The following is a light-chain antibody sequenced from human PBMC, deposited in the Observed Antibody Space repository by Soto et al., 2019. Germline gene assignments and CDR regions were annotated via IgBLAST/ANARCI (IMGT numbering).Light chain of an antibody. CDR2: SHD. CDR3: IAWDDSLKGPV. Sequence: QSALTQPASVSASPGQSITISCTGTSSDVGGSNFVSWYQQHPGKPPKLIIYSHDQRPSGVPDRFSGSKSGTSASLAISGLQSEDEANYYCIAWDDSLKGPVFGGGTKLTVL. V-gene: IGLV2-14*03. J-gene: IGLJ3*02. CDR1: SSDVGGSNF.